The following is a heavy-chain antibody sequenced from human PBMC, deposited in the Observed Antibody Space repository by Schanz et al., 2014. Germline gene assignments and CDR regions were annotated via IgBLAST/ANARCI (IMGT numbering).Heavy chain of an antibody. CDR3: AKYGTGKGGSFEY. J-gene: IGHJ4*02. V-gene: IGHV3-30*18. CDR2: ISYHGSER. D-gene: IGHD1-26*01. CDR1: GFSFSDYG. Sequence: QVQLVESGGGVVQPGRSLRLSCAGSGFSFSDYGMHWVRQAPGRGLEWVAVISYHGSERYYADSVKGRFTISRDNTKNSLYLQMNSLTAEDTAVYYCAKYGTGKGGSFEYWGQGTLVTVSS.